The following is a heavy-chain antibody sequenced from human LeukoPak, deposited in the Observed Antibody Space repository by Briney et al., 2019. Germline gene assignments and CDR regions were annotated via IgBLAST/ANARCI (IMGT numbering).Heavy chain of an antibody. J-gene: IGHJ4*02. CDR3: ARIRGSRYYFDY. D-gene: IGHD6-13*01. V-gene: IGHV2-70*11. Sequence: SGPTLLHPTPTLTLTCTFSGFSLSTSGMCVSWIRQPPGKALEWLARIDWDGDKYYNTSLKTRLTISKDTSKNQVVLTMTNMDPVDTATYYCARIRGSRYYFDYWGQGTLVTVSS. CDR2: IDWDGDK. CDR1: GFSLSTSGMC.